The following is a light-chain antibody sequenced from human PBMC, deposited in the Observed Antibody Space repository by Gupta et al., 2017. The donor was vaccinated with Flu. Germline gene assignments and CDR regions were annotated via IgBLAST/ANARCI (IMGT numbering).Light chain of an antibody. CDR1: QRLPAS. V-gene: IGKV1-5*03. CDR3: QQDHNQGS. CDR2: GVS. J-gene: IGKJ1*01. Sequence: DIQMTQSPSTLSASVGDRVTITCRASQRLPASLAWYQQKPGKAPKLLVYGVSTLESGVPSRFIGSGSGTEFTLTSSRRQPDDFANYYWQQDHNQGSFGQGTMVEV.